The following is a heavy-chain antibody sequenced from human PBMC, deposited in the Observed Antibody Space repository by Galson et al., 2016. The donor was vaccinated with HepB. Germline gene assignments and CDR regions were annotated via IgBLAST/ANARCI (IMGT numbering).Heavy chain of an antibody. CDR3: ARGLMAAPGIDY. J-gene: IGHJ4*02. CDR2: INTDGRAT. D-gene: IGHD6-13*01. V-gene: IGHV3-74*01. CDR1: GFIFSNYW. Sequence: SLRLSCAASGFIFSNYWMHWVRQAPGKGLVWVSDINTDGRATSYADSVKGRFTISRDNARNTLYLQMNSLRAEDTAVYYCARGLMAAPGIDYWGQGTLVTVSS.